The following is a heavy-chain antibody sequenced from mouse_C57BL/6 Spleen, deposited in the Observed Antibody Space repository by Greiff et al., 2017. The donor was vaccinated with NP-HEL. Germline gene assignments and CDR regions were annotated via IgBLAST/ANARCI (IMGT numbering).Heavy chain of an antibody. Sequence: QVQLQQPGAELVKPGASVKLSCKASGYTFTSYWMHWVKQRPGRGLEWIGRIDPNSGGTKYNEKFKSKATLTVDKPSSTAYMQLSRLTSEDSAGYYCERRYYGSRNAMEYWGQGTSVTVAS. J-gene: IGHJ4*01. CDR3: ERRYYGSRNAMEY. D-gene: IGHD1-1*01. CDR1: GYTFTSYW. V-gene: IGHV1-72*01. CDR2: IDPNSGGT.